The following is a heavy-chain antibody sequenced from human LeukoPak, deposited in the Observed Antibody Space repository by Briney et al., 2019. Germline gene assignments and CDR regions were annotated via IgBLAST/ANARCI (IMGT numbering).Heavy chain of an antibody. CDR3: ARVGYGGNEGWGIDY. V-gene: IGHV4-59*01. CDR2: IYYSGST. J-gene: IGHJ4*02. D-gene: IGHD4-23*01. CDR1: GGSISSYY. Sequence: SETLSLPCTVSGGSISSYYWSWIRQPPGKGLEWIGYIYYSGSTNYNPSLKSRVTISVDTSKNQFSLKLSSVTAADTAVYYCARVGYGGNEGWGIDYWGQGTLVTVSS.